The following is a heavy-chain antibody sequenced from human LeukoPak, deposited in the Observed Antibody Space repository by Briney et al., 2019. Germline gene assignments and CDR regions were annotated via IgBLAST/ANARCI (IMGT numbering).Heavy chain of an antibody. CDR1: GFTFTDYY. CDR2: IHPKSGAT. CDR3: ARDPPADGTTDFDF. V-gene: IGHV1-2*02. D-gene: IGHD6-13*01. J-gene: IGHJ4*02. Sequence: ASVKVSCKASGFTFTDYYIQWVRQAPGQGREWMASIHPKSGATKYAQKFQGRVTMTRDTSISAAYMELSRLTSDDTAVYYCARDPPADGTTDFDFWGQGTPVTVSS.